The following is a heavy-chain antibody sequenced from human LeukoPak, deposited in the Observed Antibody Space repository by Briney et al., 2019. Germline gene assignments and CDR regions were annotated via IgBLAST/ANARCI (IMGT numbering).Heavy chain of an antibody. D-gene: IGHD3-3*01. J-gene: IGHJ4*02. CDR2: INHSGST. Sequence: PSETLSLTCAVYGGSFSGYYWSWLRQPPGKGLEWIGEINHSGSTNYNPSLTSRVTISVDTSKNQFSLKLSSVTAADTAVYYCASFWSGYYSVDYWGQGTLVTVSS. CDR1: GGSFSGYY. V-gene: IGHV4-34*01. CDR3: ASFWSGYYSVDY.